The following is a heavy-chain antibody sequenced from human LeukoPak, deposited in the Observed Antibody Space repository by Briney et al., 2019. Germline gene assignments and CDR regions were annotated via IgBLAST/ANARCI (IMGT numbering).Heavy chain of an antibody. Sequence: SETLSLTCTVSGGSISSYYWGWIRQPPGKGLEWIATIYYSGTTYYNPSLKSRVTISLDTSKNQFSLKLSSVTAADTAVYYCARYSTSLGWFDPWGQGTLVTVSS. CDR2: IYYSGTT. J-gene: IGHJ5*02. CDR1: GGSISSYY. D-gene: IGHD6-13*01. V-gene: IGHV4-39*07. CDR3: ARYSTSLGWFDP.